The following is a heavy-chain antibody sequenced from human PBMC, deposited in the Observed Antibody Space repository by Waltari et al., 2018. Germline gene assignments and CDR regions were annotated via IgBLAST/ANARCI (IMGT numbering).Heavy chain of an antibody. D-gene: IGHD6-13*01. CDR1: GGSFSGYY. J-gene: IGHJ6*03. CDR3: ARYSSYYYYYMDV. Sequence: QVQLQQWGAGLLKPSETLSLTCAVYGGSFSGYYWSWIPQPPGKGPEWSGEINHSGSTNYNPSLKSRVTISVDTSKNQFSLKLSSVTAADTAVYYCARYSSYYYYYMDVWGKGTTVTVSS. CDR2: INHSGST. V-gene: IGHV4-34*01.